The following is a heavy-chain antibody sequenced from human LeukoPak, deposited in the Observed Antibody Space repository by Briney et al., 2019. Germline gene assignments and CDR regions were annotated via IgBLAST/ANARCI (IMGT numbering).Heavy chain of an antibody. CDR3: ARLPLGAFGEVLNFDL. D-gene: IGHD3-10*01. Sequence: PSETLSLTCTVSGGSISSYYWSWIRQPPGKGLEWIGYIYYSGSTNYNPSLKSRVTISVDTSKNQFSLKVNSVTAADTAVYYCARLPLGAFGEVLNFDLWGQGTVVTVSS. CDR2: IYYSGST. V-gene: IGHV4-59*12. J-gene: IGHJ4*02. CDR1: GGSISSYY.